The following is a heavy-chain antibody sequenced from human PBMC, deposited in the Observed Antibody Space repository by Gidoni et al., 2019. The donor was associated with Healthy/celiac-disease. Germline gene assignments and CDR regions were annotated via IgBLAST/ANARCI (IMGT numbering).Heavy chain of an antibody. V-gene: IGHV3-11*05. CDR2: ISSSSSYT. CDR3: AGWARYSSSIDY. D-gene: IGHD6-13*01. Sequence: QVQLVESGGGLVKTGGSLRLPCAASGFTFSDFYMSWIRQAPGKGLEWVSYISSSSSYTNYADSVKGRFTISRDNAKNSLYLQMNSLRAEDTAVYYCAGWARYSSSIDYWGQGTLVTVSS. J-gene: IGHJ4*02. CDR1: GFTFSDFY.